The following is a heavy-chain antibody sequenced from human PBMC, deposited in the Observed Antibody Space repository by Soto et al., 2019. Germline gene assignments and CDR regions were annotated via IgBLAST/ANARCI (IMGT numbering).Heavy chain of an antibody. CDR2: IYYSGST. D-gene: IGHD2-2*01. Sequence: QVQLQESGPGLVKPSQTLSLTCTVSGGSISSGGYYWSWIRQHPGKGLEWIGYIYYSGSTYYNPSLKSRVTISVDTSKNQFSLKLSSVTAADTALYYCARYCSSTSCYAYYYYAMDVWGQGTTVTVSS. V-gene: IGHV4-31*03. CDR1: GGSISSGGYY. CDR3: ARYCSSTSCYAYYYYAMDV. J-gene: IGHJ6*02.